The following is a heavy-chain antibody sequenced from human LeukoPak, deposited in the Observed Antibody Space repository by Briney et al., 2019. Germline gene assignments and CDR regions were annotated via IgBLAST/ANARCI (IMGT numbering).Heavy chain of an antibody. Sequence: PSETLSLTCTVSGGSISSYYWSWIRQPPGKGLEWIGYIYYSGSTNYNPSLKSRVTISVDTSKNQFSLKLSSVTAADTAVYYCARGRYYDFWSGPNYFDYWGQGTLVTVSS. CDR1: GGSISSYY. CDR2: IYYSGST. CDR3: ARGRYYDFWSGPNYFDY. J-gene: IGHJ4*02. V-gene: IGHV4-59*01. D-gene: IGHD3-3*01.